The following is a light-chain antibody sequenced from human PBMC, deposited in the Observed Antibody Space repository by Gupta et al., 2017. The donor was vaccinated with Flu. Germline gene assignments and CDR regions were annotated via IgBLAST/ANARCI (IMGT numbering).Light chain of an antibody. J-gene: IGKJ1*01. CDR3: QQYGSSPWT. Sequence: GTLSLSPGERATLSCRASQSVSSSFLGWYQQKPGQAPRLLIYGASSRAKGIPDRFSGSGSGTDFTLSISRLEPEDFAVYYCQQYGSSPWTFGQGTTVEIK. CDR2: GAS. CDR1: QSVSSSF. V-gene: IGKV3-20*01.